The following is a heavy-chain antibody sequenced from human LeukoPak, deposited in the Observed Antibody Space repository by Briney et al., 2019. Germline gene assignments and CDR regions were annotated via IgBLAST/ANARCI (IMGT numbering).Heavy chain of an antibody. CDR2: IYASGST. Sequence: SQTLSLTCTVSGGSISSGSYYWSWIRQPAGKGLEWIGRIYASGSTNYNPSLKSRVTISVDMSKNQFALKLSSVTAADTAVYYCARGYDPSRDAFDIWAQGTMVTVSS. CDR1: GGSISSGSYY. V-gene: IGHV4-61*02. J-gene: IGHJ3*02. CDR3: ARGYDPSRDAFDI. D-gene: IGHD3-22*01.